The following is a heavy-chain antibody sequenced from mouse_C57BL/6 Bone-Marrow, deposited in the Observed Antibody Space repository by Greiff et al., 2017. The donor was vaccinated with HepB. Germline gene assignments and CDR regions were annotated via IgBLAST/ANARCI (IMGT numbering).Heavy chain of an antibody. CDR2: ISSGGSYN. CDR3: ARHEDYYGPYYFDY. D-gene: IGHD1-1*01. V-gene: IGHV5-6*01. CDR1: GFTFSSYG. Sequence: EVKLVESGGDLVKPGGSLKLSCAASGFTFSSYGMSWVRQTPDKRLEWVATISSGGSYNYYPDSVKGRFTISRDNAKNTLYLQMSSLKSEDTAMYYCARHEDYYGPYYFDYWGQGTTLTVSS. J-gene: IGHJ2*01.